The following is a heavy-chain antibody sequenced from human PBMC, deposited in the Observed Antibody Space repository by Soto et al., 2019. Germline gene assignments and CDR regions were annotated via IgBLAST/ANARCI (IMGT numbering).Heavy chain of an antibody. CDR1: GDSISNYY. J-gene: IGHJ6*03. CDR2: IYYSGST. CDR3: ARTGDRSGYYYYYMDV. V-gene: IGHV4-59*08. D-gene: IGHD7-27*01. Sequence: QVQLQESGPGLVKPSETLSLTCTVSGDSISNYYWTWIRQPPGQGLEWIGNIYYSGSTRYNPSLKSRVAISLDTSKDQFSLKVTSVTAADTAVYYCARTGDRSGYYYYYMDVWGKGTTVTFSS.